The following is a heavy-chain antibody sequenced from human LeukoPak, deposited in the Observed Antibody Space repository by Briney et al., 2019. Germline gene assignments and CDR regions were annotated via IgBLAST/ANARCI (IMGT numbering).Heavy chain of an antibody. V-gene: IGHV3-23*01. CDR3: ASVREWQLQYAPFDH. CDR2: ISGNGHQT. D-gene: IGHD2-15*01. CDR1: GFAFSRFA. J-gene: IGHJ5*02. Sequence: GGSLRLSCSASGFAFSRFAMTWVRHLPGRGLDWVSSISGNGHQTYYGDSVKGRISVSRDNAKNSLYLQMNSLRAEDTAVYYCASVREWQLQYAPFDHWGEGTLVTVSS.